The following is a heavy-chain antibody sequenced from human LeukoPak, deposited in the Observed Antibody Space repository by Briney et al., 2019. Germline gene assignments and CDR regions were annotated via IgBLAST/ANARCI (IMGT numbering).Heavy chain of an antibody. Sequence: GEALNIACKGSGYSFASRWVALVRQMPGKGLGWMGIIYPDDSDAIYSPSFKGQVNISAHNSIRTPYLDWSSLQASDTAMYFCARGVYGSGSYYYSNGMDVWGQGTTVTASS. D-gene: IGHD3-10*01. CDR1: GYSFASRW. CDR2: IYPDDSDA. V-gene: IGHV5-51*01. J-gene: IGHJ6*02. CDR3: ARGVYGSGSYYYSNGMDV.